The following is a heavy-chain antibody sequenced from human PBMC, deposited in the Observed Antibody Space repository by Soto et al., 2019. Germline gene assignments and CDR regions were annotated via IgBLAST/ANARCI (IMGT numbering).Heavy chain of an antibody. CDR2: IYTSGST. D-gene: IGHD3-3*01. V-gene: IGHV4-4*07. CDR1: GGSISSYY. J-gene: IGHJ6*02. CDR3: ARDADYDFWSGYYPYYYGMDV. Sequence: SETLSLTCTVSGGSISSYYWSWVRQPAGKGLEWIGRIYTSGSTNYNPSLKSRVTMSVDTSKNQFSLKLSSVTAADTAVYYCARDADYDFWSGYYPYYYGMDVWGQGTTVTVSS.